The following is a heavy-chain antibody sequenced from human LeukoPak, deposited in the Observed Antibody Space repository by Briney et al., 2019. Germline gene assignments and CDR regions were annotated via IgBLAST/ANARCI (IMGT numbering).Heavy chain of an antibody. V-gene: IGHV1-46*01. CDR1: GYTFTSYY. D-gene: IGHD6-13*01. CDR2: INPSGGST. Sequence: GASVKVSCKASGYTFTSYYMHWVRQAPGQGLEWMGIINPSGGSTSYAQKFQGRVTMTRDTSTSTAYMELSSLRSEDTAVYYCARVRGIGAAAGYGMDVWGQGTTVTVSS. CDR3: ARVRGIGAAAGYGMDV. J-gene: IGHJ6*02.